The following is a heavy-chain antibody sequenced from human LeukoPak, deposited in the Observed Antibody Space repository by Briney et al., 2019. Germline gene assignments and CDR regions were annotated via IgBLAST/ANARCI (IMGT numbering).Heavy chain of an antibody. J-gene: IGHJ4*02. CDR3: AKDPGFGDY. Sequence: ASVRVSCKASGYTFKNYGISWVRQAPGQGLEWMGWINPNSGGTNYAQMFQGRVTMTRDTSISTAYMELSRLRSDDTAVYYCAKDPGFGDYWGQGTLVTVSS. CDR1: GYTFKNYG. CDR2: INPNSGGT. D-gene: IGHD3-16*01. V-gene: IGHV1-2*02.